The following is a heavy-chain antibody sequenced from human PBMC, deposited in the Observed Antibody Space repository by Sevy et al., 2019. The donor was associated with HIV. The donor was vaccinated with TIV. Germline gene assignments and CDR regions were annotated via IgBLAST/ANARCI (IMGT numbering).Heavy chain of an antibody. D-gene: IGHD5-18*01. Sequence: GSLRLSCAASGFTFSSYAMSWVRQAPGKGLEWVSAISGSGVSTYYADSVKGRFTISRDNSKNTLSLQLNSLRAEDTAIYFCVKWGVDTAMAAYSTSWYVDSWGQGTLVTVSS. CDR2: ISGSGVST. J-gene: IGHJ4*02. CDR1: GFTFSSYA. V-gene: IGHV3-23*01. CDR3: VKWGVDTAMAAYSTSWYVDS.